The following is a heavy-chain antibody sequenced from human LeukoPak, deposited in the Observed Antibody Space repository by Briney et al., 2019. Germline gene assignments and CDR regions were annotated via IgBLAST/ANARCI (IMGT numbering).Heavy chain of an antibody. Sequence: ASVKVSCKVSGYTLTELSMHWVRQAPGKGLEWMGGFDPEDGETIYAQKFQGRVTMTEDTSTDTAYMELSSLRSEDTAVYYCATGGYYGSGSYYSFYYWGQGTLVTVSS. D-gene: IGHD3-10*01. CDR3: ATGGYYGSGSYYSFYY. J-gene: IGHJ4*02. V-gene: IGHV1-24*01. CDR1: GYTLTELS. CDR2: FDPEDGET.